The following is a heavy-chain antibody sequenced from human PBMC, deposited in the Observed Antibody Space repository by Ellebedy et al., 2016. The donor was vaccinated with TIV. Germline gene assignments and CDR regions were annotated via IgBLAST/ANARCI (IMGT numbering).Heavy chain of an antibody. CDR2: FDPEDGET. CDR3: ATSTLGLLEWFDAFDV. D-gene: IGHD3-3*01. J-gene: IGHJ3*01. CDR1: GYTLSDLS. V-gene: IGHV1-24*01. Sequence: ASVKVSCKVSGYTLSDLSMHWVRQAPGKGLEWMGSFDPEDGETLYAQKFQGRLTVTEDTSTGTVHMEMSSLRSDDTAVYYCATSTLGLLEWFDAFDVWGQGTMVTVSS.